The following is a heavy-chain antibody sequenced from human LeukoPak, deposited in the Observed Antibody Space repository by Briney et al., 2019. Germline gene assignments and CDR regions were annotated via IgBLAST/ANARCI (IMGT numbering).Heavy chain of an antibody. CDR1: GFTFAGYA. CDR3: AKDSSGYYRPFDY. CDR2: ISGSGYST. Sequence: GGSLRLSCAASGFTFAGYAMSWVRQAPGKGLEWVSSISGSGYSTYYADSVKGRFTISRDNSKNTLYLQMNSLRAEDTAVYYCAKDSSGYYRPFDYWGQGTLVTVSS. J-gene: IGHJ4*02. V-gene: IGHV3-23*01. D-gene: IGHD3-22*01.